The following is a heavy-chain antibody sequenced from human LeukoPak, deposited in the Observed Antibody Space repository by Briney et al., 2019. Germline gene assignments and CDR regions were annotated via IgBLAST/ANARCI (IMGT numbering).Heavy chain of an antibody. Sequence: GGSLRLSCVPSGFTFSSYGMHCVRQAPGKGLEWVAFIRYDGSNKFYTDSVKGRFTISRDSPKKTVFRQMNSLRGEDTAVYYCAKDRGAYYYMDVWGKGTTVTVSS. CDR1: GFTFSSYG. CDR3: AKDRGAYYYMDV. V-gene: IGHV3-30*02. J-gene: IGHJ6*03. CDR2: IRYDGSNK. D-gene: IGHD1-26*01.